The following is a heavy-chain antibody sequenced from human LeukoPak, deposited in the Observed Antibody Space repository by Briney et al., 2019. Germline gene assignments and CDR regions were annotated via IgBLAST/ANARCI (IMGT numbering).Heavy chain of an antibody. CDR2: VHHSGGT. CDR3: ARGGYYGSGNDFRFDP. V-gene: IGHV4-34*01. CDR1: GGSFSGYY. J-gene: IGHJ5*02. Sequence: SETLSLTCAVYGGSFSGYYWSWIRQPPGKGLEWIGEVHHSGGTNYNPSLKSRVTISVDTSKNQFSLKLSSVTAADTAIYYCARGGYYGSGNDFRFDPWGQGTLVTVSS. D-gene: IGHD3-10*01.